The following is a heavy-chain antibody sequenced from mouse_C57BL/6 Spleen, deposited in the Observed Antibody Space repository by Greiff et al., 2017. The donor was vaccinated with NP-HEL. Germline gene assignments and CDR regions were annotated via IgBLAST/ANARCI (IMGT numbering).Heavy chain of an antibody. V-gene: IGHV5-6*01. CDR3: ARLSVSTVVPPYYAMDY. D-gene: IGHD1-1*01. CDR2: ISRGSSYT. Sequence: EVKLVESGGDLVKPGGSLKLSCAASGFTFSSYGMSWVRQTPDKRLEWVANISRGSSYTDYQDRVKGRFTISRDNATNTLYLHLSSLKSEDTAMYYCARLSVSTVVPPYYAMDYWGQGTSVTVSS. J-gene: IGHJ4*01. CDR1: GFTFSSYG.